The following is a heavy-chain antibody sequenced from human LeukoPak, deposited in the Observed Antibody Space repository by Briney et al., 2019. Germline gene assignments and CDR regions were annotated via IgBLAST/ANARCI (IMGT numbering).Heavy chain of an antibody. CDR1: GVTFSSYG. V-gene: IGHV3-30*03. Sequence: RAGGSLRLSCSASGVTFSSYGMHWARQAPGKGLAWVAVISYGGNNIYHGDSVKGRFTISRDNSKNTVYLQMNSLRAEDTAVDYCARDLQTVGIAAAGTGYWRQGTLLTVSS. CDR2: ISYGGNNI. CDR3: ARDLQTVGIAAAGTGY. J-gene: IGHJ4*02. D-gene: IGHD6-13*01.